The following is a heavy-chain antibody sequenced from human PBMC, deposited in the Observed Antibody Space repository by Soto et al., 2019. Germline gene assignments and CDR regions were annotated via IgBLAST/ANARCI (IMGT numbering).Heavy chain of an antibody. V-gene: IGHV4-61*01. Sequence: SETLSLTCTVSGGSVSSGSYYLSWIRQPPGKGLEWIGYIYYSGSTNYNPSLKSRVTISVDTSKNQFSLKLSSVTAADTAVYYCARVTYCGGDCYSGSDYWGQGTLVTVSS. D-gene: IGHD2-21*02. J-gene: IGHJ4*02. CDR1: GGSVSSGSYY. CDR3: ARVTYCGGDCYSGSDY. CDR2: IYYSGST.